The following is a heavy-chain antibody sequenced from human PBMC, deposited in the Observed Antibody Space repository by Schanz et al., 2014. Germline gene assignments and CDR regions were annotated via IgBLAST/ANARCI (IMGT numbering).Heavy chain of an antibody. CDR3: ASDGSGRYTGFDY. CDR1: GRTFIVYH. D-gene: IGHD1-26*01. V-gene: IGHV1-2*06. J-gene: IGHJ4*02. CDR2: ISPNSGDT. Sequence: QVQLVQSGAEVKKPGASMKVSCKASGRTFIVYHVLHWVRQAPGQGLEWMGRISPNSGDTHSAQKFQGRVTMTRDTSISTAYMELWRLGSEDTAMYYCASDGSGRYTGFDYWGQGTLVTVSS.